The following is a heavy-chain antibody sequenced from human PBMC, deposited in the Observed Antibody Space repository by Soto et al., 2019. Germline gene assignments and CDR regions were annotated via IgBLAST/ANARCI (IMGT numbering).Heavy chain of an antibody. D-gene: IGHD5-18*01. CDR3: ARAKGTGYSYGTKRVWFDP. J-gene: IGHJ5*02. CDR2: ISAYNGNT. CDR1: GYTFTSYG. Sequence: ASVKVSCKASGYTFTSYGISWVRQAPGQGLEWMGWISAYNGNTNYAQKLQGRVTMTTDTSTSTACMELRSLRSDDTAVYYCARAKGTGYSYGTKRVWFDPWGQGTLVTVSS. V-gene: IGHV1-18*01.